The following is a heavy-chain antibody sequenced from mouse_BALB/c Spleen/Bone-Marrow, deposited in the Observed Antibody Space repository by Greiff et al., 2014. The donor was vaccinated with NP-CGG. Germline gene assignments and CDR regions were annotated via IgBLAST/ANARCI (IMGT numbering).Heavy chain of an antibody. D-gene: IGHD1-1*01. J-gene: IGHJ2*01. CDR2: IDPANDNS. V-gene: IGHV14-3*02. Sequence: VQLQQSGAELVKPGASVKLSCAASGFNIKDTFIHWVKQRPEQGLEWIGSIDPANDNSKFDPKFQGKATLTADTSSNPAYLQLSSLTSEDTAVYFCTRNYVSHYFDYWGQGTTLTVSS. CDR3: TRNYVSHYFDY. CDR1: GFNIKDTF.